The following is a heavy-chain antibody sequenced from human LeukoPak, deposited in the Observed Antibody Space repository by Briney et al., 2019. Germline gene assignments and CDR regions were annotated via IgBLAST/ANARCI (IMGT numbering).Heavy chain of an antibody. V-gene: IGHV4-34*01. J-gene: IGHJ5*02. CDR1: GGSFSGYY. CDR3: ANLLRVRGVRGWFEH. Sequence: KTSETLSLTCAVYGGSFSGYYWSWIRQPPGKGLEWIGEINHSGSTNYNPSPKSRVTISVDTSKNQFSLKLSSVTAADTAVYYCANLLRVRGVRGWFEHWGQGTLVTVSS. CDR2: INHSGST. D-gene: IGHD3-10*01.